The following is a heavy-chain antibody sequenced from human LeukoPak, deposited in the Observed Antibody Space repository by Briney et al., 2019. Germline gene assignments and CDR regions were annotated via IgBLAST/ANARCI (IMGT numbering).Heavy chain of an antibody. V-gene: IGHV4-39*01. CDR2: IYYSGST. Sequence: SETLSLTCTVSGGSIRSNNYYWGWVRQPPGKGLEWIGTIYYSGSTSYNPSLKSRVTISVDMSKNQFSPKPSSVTAADTAVYYPYYYDTSTYWYFDLWGRGTLVTVSS. J-gene: IGHJ2*01. CDR3: YYYDTSTYWYFDL. D-gene: IGHD3-22*01. CDR1: GGSIRSNNYY.